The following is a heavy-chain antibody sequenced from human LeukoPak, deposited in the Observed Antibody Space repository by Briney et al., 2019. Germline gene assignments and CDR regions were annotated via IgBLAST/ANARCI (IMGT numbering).Heavy chain of an antibody. V-gene: IGHV3-30*02. CDR3: AKDHGAVVVPADYYFDY. CDR1: GFTFSSYG. Sequence: GGSLRLSCAASGFTFSSYGMHWVRQAPGKGLEWVAFIRYGGSNKYYADSVKGRFTISRDNSKNTLYLQMNSLRAEDTAVYYCAKDHGAVVVPADYYFDYRGQGTLVTVSS. J-gene: IGHJ4*02. D-gene: IGHD2-2*01. CDR2: IRYGGSNK.